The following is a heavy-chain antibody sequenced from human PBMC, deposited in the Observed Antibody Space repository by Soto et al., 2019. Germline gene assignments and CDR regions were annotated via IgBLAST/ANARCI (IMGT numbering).Heavy chain of an antibody. V-gene: IGHV3-13*01. CDR3: ARNRAYCSGGSCYYRGGYYYYMDV. CDR1: GFTFSSYD. J-gene: IGHJ6*03. Sequence: GGSLRLSCAASGFTFSSYDMHWVRQATGKGLEWVSAIGTAGDTYYPGSVKGRFTISRENAKNSLYLQMNSLRAGDTAVYYCARNRAYCSGGSCYYRGGYYYYMDVWGKGTTVTVSS. CDR2: IGTAGDT. D-gene: IGHD2-15*01.